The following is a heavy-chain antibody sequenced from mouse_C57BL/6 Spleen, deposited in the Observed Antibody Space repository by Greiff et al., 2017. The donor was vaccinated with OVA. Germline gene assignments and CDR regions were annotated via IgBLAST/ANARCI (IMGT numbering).Heavy chain of an antibody. CDR1: GYTFTSYW. V-gene: IGHV1-64*01. CDR3: ARDHNYYGSSYDY. D-gene: IGHD1-1*01. Sequence: QVQHQQPGAELVKPGDSVKLSCKASGYTFTSYWMHWVKQRPGQGLEWIGMIHPNSGSTNYNEKFKSKATLTVDKSSSTAYMQLSSLTSEDSAVYYCARDHNYYGSSYDYWGQGTTLTVSS. CDR2: IHPNSGST. J-gene: IGHJ2*01.